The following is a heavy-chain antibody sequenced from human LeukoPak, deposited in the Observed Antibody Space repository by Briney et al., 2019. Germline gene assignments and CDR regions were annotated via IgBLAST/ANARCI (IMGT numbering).Heavy chain of an antibody. CDR1: GFTFSSYS. D-gene: IGHD1-26*01. J-gene: IGHJ3*02. CDR2: ISSSSSYI. Sequence: PGGSLRLSCAASGFTFSSYSMNWVRQAPGKGLEWVSSISSSSSYIYYADSVKGRFTISRDNAKNSLYLQMNSLRAEDTAVYYCARADSGSYSDAFDIWGQGTMVTVSS. V-gene: IGHV3-21*01. CDR3: ARADSGSYSDAFDI.